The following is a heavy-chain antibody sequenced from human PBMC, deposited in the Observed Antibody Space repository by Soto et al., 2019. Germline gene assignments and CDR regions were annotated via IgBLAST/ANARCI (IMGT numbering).Heavy chain of an antibody. CDR3: ARDMKFENDGGYYYYGMDV. CDR1: SGRISSSGNA. CDR2: IYYTGST. Sequence: NLSLTSNVSSGRISSSGNAMSWSRLHPGERREWIGYIYYTGSTYYNPYLKRRVIVSPDTSKNQFSLKLSSVTAADTAVYYCARDMKFENDGGYYYYGMDVWSQGTT. V-gene: IGHV4-31*03. D-gene: IGHD3-10*01. J-gene: IGHJ6*02.